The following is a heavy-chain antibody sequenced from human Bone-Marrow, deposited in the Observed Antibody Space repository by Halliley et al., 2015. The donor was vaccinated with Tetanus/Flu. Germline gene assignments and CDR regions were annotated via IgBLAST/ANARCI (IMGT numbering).Heavy chain of an antibody. Sequence: SLRLSCAASGFTFSGSAMHWVRQASGKGLEWVGRIRSKANNYATVYAAAVKGRFTISRDDSKNTAYLQMNSLKSEDTAVYYCARWGTVDFSGLDVWGQGTTVTVSS. D-gene: IGHD4-17*01. CDR3: ARWGTVDFSGLDV. J-gene: IGHJ6*02. CDR2: IRSKANNYAT. CDR1: GFTFSGSA. V-gene: IGHV3-73*01.